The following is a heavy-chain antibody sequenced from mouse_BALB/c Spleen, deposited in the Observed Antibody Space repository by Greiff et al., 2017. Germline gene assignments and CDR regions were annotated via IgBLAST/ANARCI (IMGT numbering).Heavy chain of an antibody. CDR3: ARSYGNYGNYYFDY. CDR1: GFTFSSYT. Sequence: DVMLVESGGGLVQPGGSLKLSCAASGFTFSSYTMSWVRQTPEKRLEWVAYISNGGGSTYYPDTVKGRFTISRDNAKNTLYLQMSSLKSEDTAMYYCARSYGNYGNYYFDYWGQGTTLTVSS. CDR2: ISNGGGST. V-gene: IGHV5-12-2*01. D-gene: IGHD2-1*01. J-gene: IGHJ2*01.